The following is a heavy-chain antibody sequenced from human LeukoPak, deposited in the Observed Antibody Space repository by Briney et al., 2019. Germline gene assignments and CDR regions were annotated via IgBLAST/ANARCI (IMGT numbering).Heavy chain of an antibody. CDR2: ISGSGGDI. Sequence: GGSLRLSCAASGFTFSNYYMSWICQTPGKGLEWLSYISGSGGDIHYADSVKGRFTISRDNAKNSLYLQMNSLRAEDTAMYYCARDIRAVGITLYFDYWGQGILVTVTS. CDR3: ARDIRAVGITLYFDY. J-gene: IGHJ4*02. CDR1: GFTFSNYY. D-gene: IGHD3-22*01. V-gene: IGHV3-11*01.